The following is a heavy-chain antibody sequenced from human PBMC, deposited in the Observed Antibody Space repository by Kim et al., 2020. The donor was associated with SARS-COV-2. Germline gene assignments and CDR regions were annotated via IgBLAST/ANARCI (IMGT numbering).Heavy chain of an antibody. J-gene: IGHJ4*02. CDR3: AITPIVGATPRGDY. D-gene: IGHD1-26*01. V-gene: IGHV3-23*01. Sequence: AESVQGRITIARDNTKNTLYLQMNSLGVEDTAVYYCAITPIVGATPRGDYWGQGTLVTVSS.